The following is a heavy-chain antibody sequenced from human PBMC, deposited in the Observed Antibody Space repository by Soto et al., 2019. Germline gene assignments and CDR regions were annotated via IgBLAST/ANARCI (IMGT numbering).Heavy chain of an antibody. CDR1: GFTFSSYA. J-gene: IGHJ4*02. CDR3: VKDRRFGDPRVFDY. CDR2: ISGSGDNT. V-gene: IGHV3-23*01. Sequence: EVQLLESGGGLVQPGGSLRLFCTASGFTFSSYAMSWVRQAPGKGPDWVSTISGSGDNTYYADSVKGRITISRDNSKTTLYLQMNSLRAEDTAVYYCVKDRRFGDPRVFDYWGQGTLVTVSS. D-gene: IGHD3-10*01.